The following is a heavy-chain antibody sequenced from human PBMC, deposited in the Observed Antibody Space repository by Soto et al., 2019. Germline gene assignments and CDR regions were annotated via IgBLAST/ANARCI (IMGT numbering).Heavy chain of an antibody. CDR1: GFTFSSYS. J-gene: IGHJ6*02. V-gene: IGHV3-48*02. D-gene: IGHD1-1*01. CDR3: ARDRTTGTTVFGDYYYYGMDV. CDR2: ISSSSSTI. Sequence: GGSLRLSCAASGFTFSSYSMNWVRQAPGKGLEWVSYISSSSSTIYYADSVKGRFTISRDNAKNSLYLQMNSLRDEDTAVYYCARDRTTGTTVFGDYYYYGMDVWGQGTRVIVSS.